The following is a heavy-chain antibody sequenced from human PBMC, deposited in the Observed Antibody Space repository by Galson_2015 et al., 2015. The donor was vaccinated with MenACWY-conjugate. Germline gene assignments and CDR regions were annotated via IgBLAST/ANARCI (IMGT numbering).Heavy chain of an antibody. CDR2: ISGSGGST. D-gene: IGHD2/OR15-2a*01. Sequence: SLRLSCAASGFTFSSYAMSWVRQAPGKGLEWVSAISGSGGSTYYADSVKGRFTISRDNSKNTLYLQMNSLRAEDTAVYYCARVSSPIGAFDIWGQGTMVTVSS. CDR1: GFTFSSYA. V-gene: IGHV3-23*01. CDR3: ARVSSPIGAFDI. J-gene: IGHJ3*02.